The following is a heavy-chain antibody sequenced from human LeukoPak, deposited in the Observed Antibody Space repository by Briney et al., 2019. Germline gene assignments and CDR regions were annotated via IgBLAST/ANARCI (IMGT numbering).Heavy chain of an antibody. Sequence: SETLSLTCTVSGGSISSYYWSWIRQPAGKGLEWIGRIYTSGSTNYNPSLKSRVTISVDTSKNQFSLRLSSVTAADTAVYFCARLKHRLAPMDVWGKGTTVTISS. CDR2: IYTSGST. V-gene: IGHV4-4*07. D-gene: IGHD3-16*01. J-gene: IGHJ6*03. CDR3: ARLKHRLAPMDV. CDR1: GGSISSYY.